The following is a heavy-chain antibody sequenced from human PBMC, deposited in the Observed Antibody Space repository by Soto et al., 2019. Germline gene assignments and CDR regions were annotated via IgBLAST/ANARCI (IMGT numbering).Heavy chain of an antibody. CDR1: GGSISSDGNY. Sequence: QVQLQESGPGLVKSSQTLSLTCTVSGGSISSDGNYWSWIRQHPGKGLEWVGYIYYSGSTYYKPSLKSRITISVDTSKNQCTLKLKSMTGADTAVYYGECARMVRGINYCYGIDVWGQGTTVTVSS. J-gene: IGHJ6*02. CDR3: ECARMVRGINYCYGIDV. CDR2: IYYSGST. V-gene: IGHV4-31*03. D-gene: IGHD3-10*01.